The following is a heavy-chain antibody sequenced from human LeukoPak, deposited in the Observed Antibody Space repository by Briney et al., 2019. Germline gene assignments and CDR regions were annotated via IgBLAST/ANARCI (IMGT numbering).Heavy chain of an antibody. V-gene: IGHV3-7*01. D-gene: IGHD4-17*01. J-gene: IGHJ6*03. CDR1: GFTFSNFA. CDR3: ARDQPLTVSTWGYFYYYMDV. Sequence: GGSLRLSCAASGFTFSNFAMHWVRQAPGKGLEWVANIKQDGVDKYYVDSVKGRFTISRDNAKNSLYLQMNSLRAEDTAVYFCARDQPLTVSTWGYFYYYMDVWGRGTTVTVSS. CDR2: IKQDGVDK.